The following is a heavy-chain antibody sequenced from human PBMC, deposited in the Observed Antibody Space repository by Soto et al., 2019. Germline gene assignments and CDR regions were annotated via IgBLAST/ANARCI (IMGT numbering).Heavy chain of an antibody. CDR2: ISYDGSNK. Sequence: QVQLVESGGGVVQPGRSLRLSCAASGFTFISYAMHWVRQAPGKGLEWVAVISYDGSNKYYADSVKGRFTISRDNSKNTLYLQMNSLRAEDTAVSYCARDRRESFDYSVQGSLVTVSS. CDR3: ARDRRESFDY. V-gene: IGHV3-30-3*01. J-gene: IGHJ4*02. CDR1: GFTFISYA.